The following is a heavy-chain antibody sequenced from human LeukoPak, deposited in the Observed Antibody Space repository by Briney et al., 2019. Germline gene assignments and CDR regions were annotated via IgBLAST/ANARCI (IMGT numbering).Heavy chain of an antibody. CDR3: ARGQSWAFDF. J-gene: IGHJ4*02. D-gene: IGHD1-26*01. Sequence: GGSLRLSCAASGFTFSTYWMSWVRQAPGKGLQWVVNIKPDGSEKYYVDSVKGRFTISRDNAKNSVDLQMNSLRVEDTAVYYCARGQSWAFDFWGQGTLVTVSS. V-gene: IGHV3-7*05. CDR1: GFTFSTYW. CDR2: IKPDGSEK.